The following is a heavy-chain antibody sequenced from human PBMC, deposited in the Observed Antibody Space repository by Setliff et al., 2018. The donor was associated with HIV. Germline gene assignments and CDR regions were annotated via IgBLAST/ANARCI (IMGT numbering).Heavy chain of an antibody. CDR2: ISSSGTTI. D-gene: IGHD6-13*01. Sequence: GGSLRLSCAASGFTFSDYYMSWIRQAPGKGLEWISYISSSGTTISFADSVKGRFTISRVNAKNSLYLQMNSLRAEDTAVYFCARAAIAAAGPGDYWGQGTLVTVSS. J-gene: IGHJ4*02. V-gene: IGHV3-11*04. CDR1: GFTFSDYY. CDR3: ARAAIAAAGPGDY.